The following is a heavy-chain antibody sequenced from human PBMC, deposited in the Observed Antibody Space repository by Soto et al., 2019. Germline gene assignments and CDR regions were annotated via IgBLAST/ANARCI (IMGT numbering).Heavy chain of an antibody. Sequence: VTLLESGGGLVKPGGSLRLSCAASGISFSDNAMSWVRQAPGKGLEWISAISGDGVSKLYADSVRGRFTISRDNAANTLYLQMSSLRTEDTALYYCAKKDRLYGVAVAFDSWGQGTLVTVSS. CDR3: AKKDRLYGVAVAFDS. J-gene: IGHJ4*02. D-gene: IGHD6-19*01. CDR2: ISGDGVSK. V-gene: IGHV3-23*01. CDR1: GISFSDNA.